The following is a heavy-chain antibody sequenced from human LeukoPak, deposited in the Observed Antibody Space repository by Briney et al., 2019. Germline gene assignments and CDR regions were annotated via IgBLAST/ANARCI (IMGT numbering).Heavy chain of an antibody. D-gene: IGHD3/OR15-3a*01. V-gene: IGHV4-59*11. CDR3: ARDSRGLVSQVQKYYYYYGMDV. J-gene: IGHJ6*02. CDR2: IYYSGST. Sequence: SETLSLTYTVWCVYMNCQYWSYLRQPPGKGLEWIGYIYYSGSTNYNHSLKSRVTISVDTSKNQFSLKLSSVTAADTAVYYCARDSRGLVSQVQKYYYYYGMDVWGQGTTVTVSS. CDR1: CVYMNCQY.